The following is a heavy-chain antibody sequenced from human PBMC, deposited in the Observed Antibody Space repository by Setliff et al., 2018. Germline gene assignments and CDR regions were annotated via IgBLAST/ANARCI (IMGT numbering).Heavy chain of an antibody. Sequence: ASVKVSCKASGYTFTSYGISWVRQAPGQGLEWMGWISAYNGNTNYAQKLQGRVTMTTDTSTSTAYMELRSLRSDDTAVYYCARSTVTQIFYYGMDAWGQGTTVTVSS. CDR1: GYTFTSYG. CDR3: ARSTVTQIFYYGMDA. CDR2: ISAYNGNT. V-gene: IGHV1-18*01. J-gene: IGHJ6*02. D-gene: IGHD4-17*01.